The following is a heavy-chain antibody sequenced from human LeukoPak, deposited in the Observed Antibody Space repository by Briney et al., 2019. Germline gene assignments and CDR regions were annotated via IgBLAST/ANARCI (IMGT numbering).Heavy chain of an antibody. V-gene: IGHV1-69*04. CDR3: ARVDCDILTGYSRAYYFDY. CDR2: IIPILGIA. Sequence: SVKVSCKASGGTFSSYAISWVRQAPGQGLEWMGRIIPILGIANYAQKFQGRVTITADKPTSTAYMELSSLRSEDTAVYYCARVDCDILTGYSRAYYFDYWGQGTLVTVSS. D-gene: IGHD3-9*01. J-gene: IGHJ4*02. CDR1: GGTFSSYA.